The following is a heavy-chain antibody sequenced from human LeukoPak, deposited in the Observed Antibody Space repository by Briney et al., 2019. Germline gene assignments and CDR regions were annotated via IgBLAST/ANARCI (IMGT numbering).Heavy chain of an antibody. CDR2: IWSDGSNE. CDR3: ARDVGSSPFDC. V-gene: IGHV3-33*01. D-gene: IGHD1-26*01. J-gene: IGHJ4*02. CDR1: GFTFSRSG. Sequence: GGSLRLSCAASGFTFSRSGMHWVRQAPGKGLEWVAVIWSDGSNENYADSVKGRFTISRDNSKNTLYLQMNSLRAEDTAVYYCARDVGSSPFDCWGQGTLVTVSS.